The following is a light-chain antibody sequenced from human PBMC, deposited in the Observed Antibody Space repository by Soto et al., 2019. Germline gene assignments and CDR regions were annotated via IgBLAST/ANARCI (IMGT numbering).Light chain of an antibody. CDR2: KTS. Sequence: DIQLTQSPSTLSASVGDRVTITCRASQSISSWLAWYQQKPGKAPNLLIYKTSNLESGVPSRFSGSGSGTEFTLTISSLQSGDFATYYCQYYNDYCWTFGQGTKVEIK. J-gene: IGKJ1*01. CDR3: QYYNDYCWT. V-gene: IGKV1-5*03. CDR1: QSISSW.